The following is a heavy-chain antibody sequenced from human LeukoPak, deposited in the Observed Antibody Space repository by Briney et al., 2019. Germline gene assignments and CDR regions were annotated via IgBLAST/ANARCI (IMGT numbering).Heavy chain of an antibody. CDR2: ISGSGGST. CDR3: AKLEDIAVAGTGTDAFDI. CDR1: GFTFSSYA. D-gene: IGHD6-19*01. Sequence: QAGGSLRLSCAASGFTFSSYAMSWVRQAPGKGLEWVSAISGSGGSTYYADSVKGRFTISRDNSKNTLYLQMNSLRAEDTAVYYCAKLEDIAVAGTGTDAFDIWGQGTMVTVSS. V-gene: IGHV3-23*01. J-gene: IGHJ3*02.